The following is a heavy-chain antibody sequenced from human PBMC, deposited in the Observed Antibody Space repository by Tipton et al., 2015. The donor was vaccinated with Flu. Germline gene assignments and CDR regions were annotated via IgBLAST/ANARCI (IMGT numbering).Heavy chain of an antibody. V-gene: IGHV4-39*07. Sequence: LRLSCTVSGGSISSSSYYWGWIRQPPGKGLEWIGSIYHSGSTYYNPSLKSRVTISVDTAKNQFSLELSSVTAADSAVYYCARVATVQLYSFDYCGQGTVGTVS. CDR1: GGSISSSSYY. J-gene: IGHJ4*02. CDR3: ARVATVQLYSFDY. CDR2: IYHSGST. D-gene: IGHD5-18*01.